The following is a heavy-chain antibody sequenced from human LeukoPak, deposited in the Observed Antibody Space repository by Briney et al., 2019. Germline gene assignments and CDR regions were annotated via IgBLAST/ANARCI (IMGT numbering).Heavy chain of an antibody. CDR2: INQSGNT. V-gene: IGHV4-34*01. CDR3: ATLPGVVDFDS. CDR1: GGSFSNHY. D-gene: IGHD2-21*01. Sequence: SETLSLTCAVYGGSFSNHYWTWFRQSPGKGLEWIGEINQSGNTNYNPSLKSRVTMSVDTSKNQFSLKLTSVTAADTAVYYCATLPGVVDFDSWGQGTLVTVSS. J-gene: IGHJ4*02.